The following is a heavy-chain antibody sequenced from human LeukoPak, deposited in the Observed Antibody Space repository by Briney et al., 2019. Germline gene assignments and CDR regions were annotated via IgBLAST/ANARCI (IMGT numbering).Heavy chain of an antibody. CDR2: ISGSGGST. Sequence: PGGSLRLSCAASGVTFSSYAMGWVRQFPGKGLEWVSAISGSGGSTYYADSVKGRFPISRDNSKNTLHLQMNSLRAEDTAVYYCAKGPLIEVAGTTWDYWGQGTLVTVSS. CDR1: GVTFSSYA. CDR3: AKGPLIEVAGTTWDY. D-gene: IGHD6-19*01. J-gene: IGHJ4*02. V-gene: IGHV3-23*01.